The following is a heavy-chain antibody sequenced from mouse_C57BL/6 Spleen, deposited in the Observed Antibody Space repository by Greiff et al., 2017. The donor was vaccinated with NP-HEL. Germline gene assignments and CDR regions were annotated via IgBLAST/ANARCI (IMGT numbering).Heavy chain of an antibody. CDR3: AKEGDYYGSTVDY. D-gene: IGHD1-1*01. V-gene: IGHV2-5*01. CDR2: IWRGGST. CDR1: GFSLTSYG. Sequence: QVQLQQSGPGLVQPSQSLSITCTVSGFSLTSYGVHWVRQSPGKGLEWLGVIWRGGSTDYTAAFMSRLSITKDNSKSQVFFKMNSLQADDTAIYYSAKEGDYYGSTVDYWGQGTTLTVSS. J-gene: IGHJ2*01.